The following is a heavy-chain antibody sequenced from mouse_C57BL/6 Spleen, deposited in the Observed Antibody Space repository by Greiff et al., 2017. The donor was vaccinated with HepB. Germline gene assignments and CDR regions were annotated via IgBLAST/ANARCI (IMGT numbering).Heavy chain of an antibody. CDR2: INPNNGGT. J-gene: IGHJ4*01. CDR3: ARGEDCSGLYAMDY. Sequence: VQLQQSGPELVKPGASVKIPCKASGYTFTDYNMDWVKQSHGKSLEWIGDINPNNGGTIYNQKFKGKATLTVDKSSSTAYMELRSLTSEDTAVYYCARGEDCSGLYAMDYWGQGTSVTVSS. D-gene: IGHD3-2*02. V-gene: IGHV1-18*01. CDR1: GYTFTDYN.